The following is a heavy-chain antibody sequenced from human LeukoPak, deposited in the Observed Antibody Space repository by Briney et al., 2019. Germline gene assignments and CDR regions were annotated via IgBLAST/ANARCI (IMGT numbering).Heavy chain of an antibody. V-gene: IGHV5-10-1*01. CDR2: IDPSDSYT. D-gene: IGHD3-10*01. Sequence: PGESLKISCKGSGNSFTSYWISWVRQMPGKGLEWMGRIDPSDSYTNYSPSFQGHVTISADKSISTAYLQWSSLKASDTAMYYCARLRSPGYGSGSSDYWGQGTLVTVSS. J-gene: IGHJ4*02. CDR1: GNSFTSYW. CDR3: ARLRSPGYGSGSSDY.